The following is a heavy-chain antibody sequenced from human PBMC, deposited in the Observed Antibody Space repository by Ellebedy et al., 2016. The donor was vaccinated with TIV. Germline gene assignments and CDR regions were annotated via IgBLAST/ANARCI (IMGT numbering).Heavy chain of an antibody. CDR1: GFTFSTYG. CDR3: ASAGGSGWYYNKYYFDY. J-gene: IGHJ4*02. V-gene: IGHV3-21*01. CDR2: ISSSSSYI. Sequence: GESLKISCAASGFTFSTYGMNWVRQAPGKGLEWVSSISSSSSYIYYADSVKGRFTISRDNAKNSLYLQMNSLRAEDTAIYYCASAGGSGWYYNKYYFDYWGQGTLVTVSS. D-gene: IGHD6-19*01.